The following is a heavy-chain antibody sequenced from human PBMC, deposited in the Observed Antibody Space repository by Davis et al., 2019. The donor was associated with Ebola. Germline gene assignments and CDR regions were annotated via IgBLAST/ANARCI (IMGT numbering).Heavy chain of an antibody. CDR2: IWYDGSNK. V-gene: IGHV3-33*01. D-gene: IGHD7-27*01. CDR1: GFTFSSYG. Sequence: GGSLRLSCAASGFTFSSYGMHWVRQAPGTGLEWVAVIWYDGSNKYYADSVKGRFTISRDNSKNTLYLQMNSLRAEDTAVYYGARVRGTGDPDYWGQGTLVTVSS. CDR3: ARVRGTGDPDY. J-gene: IGHJ4*02.